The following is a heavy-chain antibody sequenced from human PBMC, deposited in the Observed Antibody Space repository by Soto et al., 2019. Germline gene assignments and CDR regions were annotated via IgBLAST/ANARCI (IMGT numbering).Heavy chain of an antibody. Sequence: QVQLQESGPGLVKPSETLSLTCTVSGGSISSYYWSWIRQPPGKGLEWIGYIYYSGSTNYNPSLKSRVTISVDTSKNQFSRKLSSVTAVDTAVYYCARGRGGWFINQLLNAFDIWGQGTMVTVSS. V-gene: IGHV4-59*01. CDR2: IYYSGST. D-gene: IGHD2-2*01. CDR3: ARGRGGWFINQLLNAFDI. CDR1: GGSISSYY. J-gene: IGHJ3*02.